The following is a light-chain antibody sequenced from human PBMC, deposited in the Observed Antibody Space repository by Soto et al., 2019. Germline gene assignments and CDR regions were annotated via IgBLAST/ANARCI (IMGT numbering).Light chain of an antibody. CDR2: GAS. CDR1: QSLRSSY. Sequence: EIVLTQSPGPLSLSPGERATLSCRASQSLRSSYLAWYQQRPGQAPRLLIYGASSRATGIPDRLSGSGSGTDFTLTISRLEPEDFAVYYCQQYGSSPPGTFGQGTKVEIK. V-gene: IGKV3-20*01. J-gene: IGKJ1*01. CDR3: QQYGSSPPGT.